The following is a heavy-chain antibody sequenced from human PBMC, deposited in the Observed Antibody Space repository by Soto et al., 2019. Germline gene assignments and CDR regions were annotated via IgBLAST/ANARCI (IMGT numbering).Heavy chain of an antibody. Sequence: QVQLVQSGAEVKRPGSSVQISCKASGGKFSRYAISWVRQAPGQGLEWMGGIILIFGIATYEQKFQSRVTITADESTSTAYMRLSSLRPEDRAMYYCARDLDYWGQGSLVTVCS. CDR3: ARDLDY. V-gene: IGHV1-69*01. CDR1: GGKFSRYA. J-gene: IGHJ4*02. CDR2: IILIFGIA.